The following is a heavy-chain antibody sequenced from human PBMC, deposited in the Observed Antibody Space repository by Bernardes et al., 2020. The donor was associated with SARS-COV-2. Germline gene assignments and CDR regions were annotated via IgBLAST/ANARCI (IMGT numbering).Heavy chain of an antibody. Sequence: SETLSLTCSVSGDSIVSSKYSWGWIRQPPGKGLEWIGNIISSGSTFYTPSLRSRVTISVDMPNNQFSLRLTSVTAADTAVYFCARLDYYLSGTYYNARHYWGQGALVTVSS. CDR3: ARLDYYLSGTYYNARHY. V-gene: IGHV4-39*01. D-gene: IGHD3-10*01. CDR2: IISSGST. J-gene: IGHJ4*02. CDR1: GDSIVSSKYS.